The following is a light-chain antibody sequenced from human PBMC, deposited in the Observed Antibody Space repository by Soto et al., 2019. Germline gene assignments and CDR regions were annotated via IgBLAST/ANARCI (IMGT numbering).Light chain of an antibody. CDR2: EVT. CDR3: SSYSGTNSNVI. CDR1: YSDIGDYNY. Sequence: QSALTQPPSASGSPGQSVTISCAGTYSDIGDYNYVSWYQQHPGKVPKLIIYEVTKRPSGVPDRFSGSKSGYTASLTVSDLQPADEAVYYCSSYSGTNSNVIFGGGTKVTV. V-gene: IGLV2-8*01. J-gene: IGLJ2*01.